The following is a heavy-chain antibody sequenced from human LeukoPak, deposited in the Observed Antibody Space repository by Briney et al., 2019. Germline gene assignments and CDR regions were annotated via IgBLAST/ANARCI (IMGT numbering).Heavy chain of an antibody. V-gene: IGHV4-59*01. Sequence: ETLSLTCTVSGGSISSYYWSWIRQPPGKGLEWIGYIYYSGSTNYNPSLKSRVTISVDTSKNQFSLKLSSVTAADTAVYYCARDGGYSRHYGMDVWGQGTTVTVSS. J-gene: IGHJ6*02. CDR2: IYYSGST. D-gene: IGHD5-18*01. CDR1: GGSISSYY. CDR3: ARDGGYSRHYGMDV.